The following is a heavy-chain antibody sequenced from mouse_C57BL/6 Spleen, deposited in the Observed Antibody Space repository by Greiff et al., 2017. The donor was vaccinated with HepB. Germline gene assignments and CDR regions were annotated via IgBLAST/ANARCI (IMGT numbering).Heavy chain of an antibody. D-gene: IGHD1-1*01. V-gene: IGHV5-17*01. CDR2: ISSGSSTI. CDR1: GFTFSDYG. J-gene: IGHJ1*03. CDR3: AYYYGSPNWYFDV. Sequence: EVKLVESGGGLVKPGGSLKLSCAASGFTFSDYGMHWVRQAPEKGLEWVAYISSGSSTIYYADTVKGRFTISRDNAKNTLVLQMTSLRSEDTAMYYCAYYYGSPNWYFDVWGTGTTVTVSS.